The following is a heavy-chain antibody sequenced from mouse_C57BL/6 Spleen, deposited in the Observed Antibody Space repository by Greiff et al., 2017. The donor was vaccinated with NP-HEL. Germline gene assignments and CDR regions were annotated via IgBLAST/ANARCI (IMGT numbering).Heavy chain of an antibody. CDR2: INPYNGGT. CDR1: GYTFTDYY. Sequence: VQLQQSGPVLVKPGASVKMSCKASGYTFTDYYMNWVKQSHGKSLEWIGVINPYNGGTSYNQKFKGKATLTVDKSSSTAYMELNSLTSEDSAVYYCARRDYGSSYYWGQGTTLTVSS. D-gene: IGHD1-1*01. CDR3: ARRDYGSSYY. J-gene: IGHJ2*01. V-gene: IGHV1-19*01.